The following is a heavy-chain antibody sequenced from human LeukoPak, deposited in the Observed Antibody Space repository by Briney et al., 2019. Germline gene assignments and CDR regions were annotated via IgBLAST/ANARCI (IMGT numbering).Heavy chain of an antibody. CDR1: GGSFSGYY. V-gene: IGHV4-34*01. D-gene: IGHD3-10*01. CDR2: INHSGST. J-gene: IGHJ4*02. CDR3: ATSGVRGVIIPSFDY. Sequence: SETLSLTCAVYGGSFSGYYWSWIRQPPGKGLEWIGEINHSGSTNYNPSLKSRVTISVDTSKSQFSLKLSSVTAADTAVYYCATSGVRGVIIPSFDYWGQGTLVTVSS.